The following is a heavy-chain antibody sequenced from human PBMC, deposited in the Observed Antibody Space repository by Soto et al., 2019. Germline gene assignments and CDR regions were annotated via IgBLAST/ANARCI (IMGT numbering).Heavy chain of an antibody. D-gene: IGHD1-1*01. CDR1: GYTFTSYD. V-gene: IGHV1-8*01. Sequence: ASVKVSCKASGYTFTSYDIYWVRQATGQGLEWMGWMNPSTGNSGYAQKFQGRVTMTSDTSISTAHMELSSLRSEDTAVYYCARRAETNGWNGFGADKYYFDFWGQGTLVNVSS. J-gene: IGHJ4*02. CDR3: ARRAETNGWNGFGADKYYFDF. CDR2: MNPSTGNS.